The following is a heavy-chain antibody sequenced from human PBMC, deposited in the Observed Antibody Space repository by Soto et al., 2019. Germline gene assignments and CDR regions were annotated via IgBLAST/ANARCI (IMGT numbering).Heavy chain of an antibody. V-gene: IGHV4-4*07. CDR1: GGSISNYF. CDR3: ARGGQDFWSGPFDY. Sequence: SETLSLTCTVSGGSISNYFCNWIRQPAGKGLEWIGRIDNSGSTNYNPSLKSRITMSADTSRDQFSLKLNSVTAADTAVYYCARGGQDFWSGPFDYWGQGALVTVSS. J-gene: IGHJ4*02. D-gene: IGHD3-3*01. CDR2: IDNSGST.